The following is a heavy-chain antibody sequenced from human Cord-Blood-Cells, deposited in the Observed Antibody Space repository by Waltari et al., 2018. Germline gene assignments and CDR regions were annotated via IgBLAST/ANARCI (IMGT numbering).Heavy chain of an antibody. Sequence: QVQLVQSGAEVKKPGSSVKVSCNASGGTFSSYTISWVRPAPGQGLEWMGRIIPILGIANYAQKFQGRVTITADKSTSTAYMELSSLRSEDTAVYYCARDVEMATMRAFDYWGQGTLVTVSS. D-gene: IGHD5-12*01. CDR3: ARDVEMATMRAFDY. CDR1: GGTFSSYT. CDR2: IIPILGIA. J-gene: IGHJ4*02. V-gene: IGHV1-69*02.